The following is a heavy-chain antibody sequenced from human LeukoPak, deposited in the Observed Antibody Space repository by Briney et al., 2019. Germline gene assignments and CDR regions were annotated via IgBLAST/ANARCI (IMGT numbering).Heavy chain of an antibody. CDR3: ARGPPGMVALIDY. CDR1: GFTFSSYS. Sequence: GGSLRLSCAASGFTFSSYSMNWVRQAPGKGLEWVSSISSSSSYIYYADSVKGRFTISRDNAKNSLYLRMNSLRAEDTAVYYCARGPPGMVALIDYWGQGTLVAVSS. D-gene: IGHD1-26*01. CDR2: ISSSSSYI. J-gene: IGHJ4*02. V-gene: IGHV3-21*01.